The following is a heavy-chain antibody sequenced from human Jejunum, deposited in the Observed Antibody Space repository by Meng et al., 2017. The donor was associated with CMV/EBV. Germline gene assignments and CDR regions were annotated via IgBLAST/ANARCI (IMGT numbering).Heavy chain of an antibody. CDR2: MNPIVDIG. J-gene: IGHJ4*02. CDR3: ASDYYGSGTPPHS. Sequence: SGGAFSSAALTWGRQAPGQGLEWMGGMNPIVDIGNYAQKFQGRVTITADKFTGTAYMELSSLRSDDTAVYYCASDYYGSGTPPHSWGQGTLVTVSS. V-gene: IGHV1-69*10. CDR1: GGAFSSAA. D-gene: IGHD3-10*01.